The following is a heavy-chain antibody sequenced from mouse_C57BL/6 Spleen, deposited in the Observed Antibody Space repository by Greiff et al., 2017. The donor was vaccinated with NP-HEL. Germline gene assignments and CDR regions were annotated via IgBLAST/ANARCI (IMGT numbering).Heavy chain of an antibody. CDR1: GYSITSGYY. Sequence: EVQVVESGPGLVKPSQSLSLTCSVTGYSITSGYYWNWIRQFPGNKLEWMGYISYDGSNNYNPSLKNRISITRDTSKNQFFLKLNSVTTEDTATYYCARDQGYFDYWGQGTTLTVSS. CDR3: ARDQGYFDY. D-gene: IGHD3-2*02. J-gene: IGHJ2*01. CDR2: ISYDGSN. V-gene: IGHV3-6*01.